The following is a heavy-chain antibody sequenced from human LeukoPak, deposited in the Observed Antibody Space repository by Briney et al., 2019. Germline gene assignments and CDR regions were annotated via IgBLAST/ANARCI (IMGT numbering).Heavy chain of an antibody. D-gene: IGHD5-18*01. CDR2: IIPIFGTA. Sequence: WASVKVSCKASGGTFSSCAISWVRQAPGQGLEWMGGIIPIFGTANYAQKFQGRATITADESTSTAYMELSSLRSEDTAVYYCARGRGYSLNWFDPWSQGTLVTVSS. CDR1: GGTFSSCA. J-gene: IGHJ5*02. CDR3: ARGRGYSLNWFDP. V-gene: IGHV1-69*13.